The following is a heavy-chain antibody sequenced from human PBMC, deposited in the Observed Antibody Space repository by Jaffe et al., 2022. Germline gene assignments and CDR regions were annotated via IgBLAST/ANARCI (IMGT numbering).Heavy chain of an antibody. J-gene: IGHJ3*02. CDR2: ITSSGTGT. CDR1: GLTFSTYG. V-gene: IGHV3-23*01. D-gene: IGHD3-3*01. Sequence: EVQLLESGGGFVQPGGSLRLSCAVSGLTFSTYGMHWVRQAPGEGLEWVSGITSSGTGTYYADSVKGRFTISRDNSKNTLYLQMNSLRADDTAIYYCAKALVGGTFDIWGQGTMLTVSS. CDR3: AKALVGGTFDI.